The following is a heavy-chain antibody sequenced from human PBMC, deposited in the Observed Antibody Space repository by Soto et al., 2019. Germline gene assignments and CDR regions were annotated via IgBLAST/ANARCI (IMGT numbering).Heavy chain of an antibody. CDR1: GGSISSGGYY. Sequence: SETLSLTCTVSGGSISSGGYYWSWIRQHPGKGLEWIGYIYYSGSTYYNPSLKSRVTISVDTSKNQFSLKLSSVTAADTAVYYCARFDYYDSSGHRGDYWGQGTLVTVSS. J-gene: IGHJ4*02. D-gene: IGHD3-22*01. CDR2: IYYSGST. CDR3: ARFDYYDSSGHRGDY. V-gene: IGHV4-31*03.